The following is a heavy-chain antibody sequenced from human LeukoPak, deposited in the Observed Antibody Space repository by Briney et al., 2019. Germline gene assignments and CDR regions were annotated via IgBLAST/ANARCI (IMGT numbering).Heavy chain of an antibody. V-gene: IGHV4-38-2*01. D-gene: IGHD5-18*01. J-gene: IGHJ4*02. CDR2: IYHSGST. CDR3: ASGYNYGYPFDS. CDR1: RYSISSGYY. Sequence: SETLSLTCAVSRYSISSGYYWGWIRQPPGKGLEWIGSIYHSGSTYYNPSLKSRVTISVDTSKNQLSLKMSSVTAADTAVYYCASGYNYGYPFDSWGQGTLVTVSS.